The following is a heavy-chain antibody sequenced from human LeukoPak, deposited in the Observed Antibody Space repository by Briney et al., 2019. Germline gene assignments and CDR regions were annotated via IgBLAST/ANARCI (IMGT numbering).Heavy chain of an antibody. V-gene: IGHV4-59*01. CDR1: GGSISSYY. Sequence: PSKTLSLTCTVSGGSISSYYWSWLRQPPGTGLEWIGYIYYSVSTNYNPSLKSRVTISVDTSKNQFSLKLSSVTAADTAVYYCARDRGKYSSGYIDYWGQGTLVTVSS. D-gene: IGHD6-19*01. CDR2: IYYSVST. J-gene: IGHJ4*02. CDR3: ARDRGKYSSGYIDY.